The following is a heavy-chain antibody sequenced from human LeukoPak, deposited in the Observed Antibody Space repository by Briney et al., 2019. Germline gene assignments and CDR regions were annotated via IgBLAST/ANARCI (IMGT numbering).Heavy chain of an antibody. CDR3: ATANDLTGYYYFDY. J-gene: IGHJ4*02. CDR2: FDPEDGET. V-gene: IGHV1-24*01. Sequence: GASVKVSCKVSGYTLTELSMHWVRQAPGKGLGWMGGFDPEDGETIYAQKFQGRVTMTEDTATDTAYMELSSLRSEDTAVYYCATANDLTGYYYFDYWGQGTLVTVSS. CDR1: GYTLTELS. D-gene: IGHD3-9*01.